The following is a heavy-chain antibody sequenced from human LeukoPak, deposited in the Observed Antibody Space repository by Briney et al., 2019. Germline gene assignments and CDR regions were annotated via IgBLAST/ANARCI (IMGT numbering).Heavy chain of an antibody. CDR1: GGSISSSSFH. J-gene: IGHJ4*02. Sequence: SETLSLTCTVSGGSISSSSFHWGWIRQPPGKGLEWIGEINLSGSTNYNPSLKSRVTISVDTSKNQFSLKLSSVTAADTAVYYCARDEGYDYFDYWGQGTLVTVSS. CDR3: ARDEGYDYFDY. D-gene: IGHD5-12*01. V-gene: IGHV4-39*07. CDR2: INLSGST.